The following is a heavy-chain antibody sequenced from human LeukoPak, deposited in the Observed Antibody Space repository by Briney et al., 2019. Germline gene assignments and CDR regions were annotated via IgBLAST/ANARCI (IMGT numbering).Heavy chain of an antibody. J-gene: IGHJ5*02. Sequence: SETLSLTCTVSGGSISSSSYYWGWIRQPPGKGLEWIGSIYYSGSTYYNPSLKSRVTISVDTSKNQFSLKLSSVTAADTAVYYCAREWLRFGLDWFDPWGQGTLVTVSS. CDR2: IYYSGST. V-gene: IGHV4-39*02. D-gene: IGHD5-12*01. CDR3: AREWLRFGLDWFDP. CDR1: GGSISSSSYY.